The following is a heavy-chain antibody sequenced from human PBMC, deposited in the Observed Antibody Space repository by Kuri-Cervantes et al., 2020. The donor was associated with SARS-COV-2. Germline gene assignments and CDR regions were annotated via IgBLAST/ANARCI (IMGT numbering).Heavy chain of an antibody. CDR2: ISAYNGNT. D-gene: IGHD2-2*02. Sequence: ASVKVSCKASGYTFTSYGISWVRQAPGQGLEWMGWISAYNGNTNYAQKLQGRVTMTTDTSTSTAYMELRSLRSDDTAVYYCASTKVVPAAIARLDYWGQGTLVTVSS. CDR3: ASTKVVPAAIARLDY. J-gene: IGHJ4*02. CDR1: GYTFTSYG. V-gene: IGHV1-18*01.